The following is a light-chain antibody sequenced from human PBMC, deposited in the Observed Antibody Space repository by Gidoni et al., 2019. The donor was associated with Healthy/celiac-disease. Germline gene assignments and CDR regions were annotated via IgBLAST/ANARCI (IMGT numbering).Light chain of an antibody. CDR1: SSDVGSYNL. V-gene: IGLV2-23*01. CDR2: EGS. CDR3: CSYAGSRV. J-gene: IGLJ2*01. Sequence: QSALTQPASVSVSPGQSITISCTGTSSDVGSYNLVSWYQQHPGKAPKLMIYEGSKRPSGVSNRFSGSKSGNTASLTISGPQAEDEADYYCCSYAGSRVFGGGTKLTVL.